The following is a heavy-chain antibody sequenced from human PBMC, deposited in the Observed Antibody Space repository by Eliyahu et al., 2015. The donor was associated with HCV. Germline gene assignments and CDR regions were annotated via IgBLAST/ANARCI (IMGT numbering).Heavy chain of an antibody. CDR1: GYTFTSYG. D-gene: IGHD4-17*01. Sequence: QVQLVQSGAEVKKPGASVKVSCKASGYTFTSYGISWVRQAPGQGLEWMGWISAYNGNTNYAQKLQGRVTMTTDTSTSTAYMELRSLRSDDTAVYYCARDGSTVTTYYYYYGMDVWGQGTTVTVSS. J-gene: IGHJ6*02. CDR3: ARDGSTVTTYYYYYGMDV. V-gene: IGHV1-18*01. CDR2: ISAYNGNT.